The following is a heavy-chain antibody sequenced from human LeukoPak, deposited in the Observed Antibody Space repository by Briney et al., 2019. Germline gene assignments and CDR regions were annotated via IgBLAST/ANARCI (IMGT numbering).Heavy chain of an antibody. V-gene: IGHV1-69*13. D-gene: IGHD3-10*01. CDR1: GGTFSSYA. CDR3: AGMVVRGVIYPSKWFDP. Sequence: GASVKVSCKASGGTFSSYAISWVRQAPGQGPEWMGGSIPIFGTANYAQKFQGRVTITAAESTSTAYMELSSLRSEDTAVYYCAGMVVRGVIYPSKWFDPWGQGTLVTVSS. J-gene: IGHJ5*02. CDR2: SIPIFGTA.